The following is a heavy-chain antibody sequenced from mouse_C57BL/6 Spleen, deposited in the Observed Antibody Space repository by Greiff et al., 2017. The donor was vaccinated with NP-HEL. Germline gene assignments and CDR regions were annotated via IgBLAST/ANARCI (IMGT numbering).Heavy chain of an antibody. Sequence: QVQLQQSGAELVRPGTSVKLSCKASGYTFTSYWMHWVKQRPGQGLEWIGVIDPSDSYTNYNQKFKGKATLTVDTSSSPAYMQLSSLTSEDSAVYYCARKDYYGSSYFAYWGQGTLVTVSA. CDR1: GYTFTSYW. CDR3: ARKDYYGSSYFAY. J-gene: IGHJ3*01. D-gene: IGHD1-1*01. V-gene: IGHV1-59*01. CDR2: IDPSDSYT.